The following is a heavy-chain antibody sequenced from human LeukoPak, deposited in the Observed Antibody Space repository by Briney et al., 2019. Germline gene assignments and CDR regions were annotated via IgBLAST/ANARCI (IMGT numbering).Heavy chain of an antibody. CDR1: GFTFSSYS. V-gene: IGHV3-21*01. J-gene: IGHJ2*01. D-gene: IGHD2-21*02. Sequence: VKPGGSLRLSCAASGFTFSSYSMNWVRQAPGKGLEWVSSISSSSSYIYYADSVKGRFTISRDNAKNSLYLQMNSLRAEDTAVYYCARENLPVVVTAIRVDWYFDLWGRGTLVTVSS. CDR3: ARENLPVVVTAIRVDWYFDL. CDR2: ISSSSSYI.